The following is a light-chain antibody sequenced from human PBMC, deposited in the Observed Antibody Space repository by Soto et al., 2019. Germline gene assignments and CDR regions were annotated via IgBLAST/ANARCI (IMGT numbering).Light chain of an antibody. Sequence: QSALTQPASVSGSPGQSIAISCTGTSSDVGGYNYVSWYQQHPGKAPKLMLYDVAIRPSGVSDRFSGSKSGNTASLTISGLQAEDEADYYCTSYTTSSTYVFGTGTKVTLL. CDR2: DVA. CDR1: SSDVGGYNY. V-gene: IGLV2-14*01. J-gene: IGLJ1*01. CDR3: TSYTTSSTYV.